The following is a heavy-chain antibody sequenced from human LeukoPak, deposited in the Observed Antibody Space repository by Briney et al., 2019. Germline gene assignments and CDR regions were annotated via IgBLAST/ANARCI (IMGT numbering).Heavy chain of an antibody. J-gene: IGHJ6*02. CDR1: GGSISSGDYY. Sequence: PSETLSLTCTVSGGSISSGDYYWSWIRQPPGKGLEWIGYIYYSGSTYYNPSLKSRVTISVDTSKNQFSLKLSSVTAADTAVYYCARDLRGYSYYYGMDVWGQGTTVTVSS. D-gene: IGHD5-12*01. CDR3: ARDLRGYSYYYGMDV. CDR2: IYYSGST. V-gene: IGHV4-30-4*01.